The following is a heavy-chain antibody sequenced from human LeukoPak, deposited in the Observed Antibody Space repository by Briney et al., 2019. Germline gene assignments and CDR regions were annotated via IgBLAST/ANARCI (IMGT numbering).Heavy chain of an antibody. CDR1: GFTFSSSW. CDR3: ARVGYSSDY. J-gene: IGHJ4*02. V-gene: IGHV3-74*01. Sequence: GGSLRLSCVTSGFTFSSSWMHWVRQAPGKGLVWVSRINSDGSDISYADSVKGRFTISRDNAKNTLYLQMNSLRAEDTAVYYCARVGYSSDYWGQGTLVTVSS. CDR2: INSDGSDI. D-gene: IGHD6-13*01.